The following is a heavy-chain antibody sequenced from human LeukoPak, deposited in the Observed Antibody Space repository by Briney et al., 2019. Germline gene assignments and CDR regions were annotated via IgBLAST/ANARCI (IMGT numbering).Heavy chain of an antibody. CDR3: ARDTYCSGGSCYSYHSYSYGLGFDY. D-gene: IGHD2-15*01. CDR2: INPNSGGT. CDR1: GYTFTGYY. J-gene: IGHJ4*02. Sequence: GASVKVSCKASGYTFTGYYMHWVRQAPGQGLEWMGWINPNSGGTNYAQKFQGRVTMTRDTSISTAYMELRSLRSDDTAVYYCARDTYCSGGSCYSYHSYSYGLGFDYWGQGTLVTVSS. V-gene: IGHV1-2*02.